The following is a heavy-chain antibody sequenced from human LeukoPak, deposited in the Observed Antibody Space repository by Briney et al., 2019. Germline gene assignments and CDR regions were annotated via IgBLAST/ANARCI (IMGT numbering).Heavy chain of an antibody. CDR3: AREVSEGFDF. CDR2: FGTRSTSI. V-gene: IGHV3-21*01. D-gene: IGHD3-22*01. J-gene: IGHJ4*02. Sequence: PGGSLRLSCTASGFTFSGYSMNWIRQAPGKGLEWVSSFGTRSTSIYHAGSVKGRFAISRDNAKNSLYLQMNNLRAEDTALYYCAREVSEGFDFWGQGTLVTVSS. CDR1: GFTFSGYS.